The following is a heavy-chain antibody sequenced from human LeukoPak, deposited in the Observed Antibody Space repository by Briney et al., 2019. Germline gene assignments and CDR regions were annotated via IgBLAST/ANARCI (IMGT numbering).Heavy chain of an antibody. D-gene: IGHD6-13*01. CDR1: GFTFNNYA. CDR2: IRGGGGDT. Sequence: GGSLRLSCAASGFTFNNYAMSWVRQAPGEGLEWVSSIRGGGGDTFYADSVKGRFTISRDNSKNTLYLQMNSLRAEDTATYYCAKSYSSTWHYFDYWGQGTLVTVSS. CDR3: AKSYSSTWHYFDY. J-gene: IGHJ4*02. V-gene: IGHV3-23*01.